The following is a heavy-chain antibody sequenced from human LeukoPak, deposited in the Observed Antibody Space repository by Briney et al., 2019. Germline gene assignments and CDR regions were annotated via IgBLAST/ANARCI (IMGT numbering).Heavy chain of an antibody. CDR2: SYSDSNT. CDR3: VRRAAAGRCFDY. J-gene: IGHJ4*02. V-gene: IGHV3-53*01. Sequence: QTGGSLRLSCAASGFTVSNNYMSWVRQAPGKGLEWVSISYSDSNTNYADSVKGRFTISRDTSQNTLSLQMNSLRAEDTAVYYCVRRAAAGRCFDYWGQGTLVTVSS. CDR1: GFTVSNNY. D-gene: IGHD6-13*01.